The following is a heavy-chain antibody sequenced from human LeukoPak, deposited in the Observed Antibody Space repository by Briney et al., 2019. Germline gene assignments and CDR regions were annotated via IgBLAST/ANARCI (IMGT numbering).Heavy chain of an antibody. D-gene: IGHD6-6*01. Sequence: ASVKVSCKASGYTFTSYYMHWARQAPGQGLEWMGIINPSGGSTSYAQKFQGRVTMTRDTSTSTVYMELSSLRSEDTAVYYCGRSIAARPPFDYWGQGTLVTVSS. J-gene: IGHJ4*02. CDR2: INPSGGST. CDR1: GYTFTSYY. CDR3: GRSIAARPPFDY. V-gene: IGHV1-46*01.